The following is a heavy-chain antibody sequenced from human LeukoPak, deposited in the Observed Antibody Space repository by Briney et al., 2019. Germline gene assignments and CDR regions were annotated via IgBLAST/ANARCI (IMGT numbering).Heavy chain of an antibody. CDR3: ARGLVGHHFDY. V-gene: IGHV4-34*01. CDR2: INHSGST. J-gene: IGHJ4*02. CDR1: GVSFSGYY. Sequence: SETLSLTCAVYGVSFSGYYWSWLRQPPGKGLEWIGEINHSGSTNYNPSLKSRVTISVDPSKNQFSLKLSSVTAADTAVYYCARGLVGHHFDYWGQGTLVTVSS. D-gene: IGHD2-8*02.